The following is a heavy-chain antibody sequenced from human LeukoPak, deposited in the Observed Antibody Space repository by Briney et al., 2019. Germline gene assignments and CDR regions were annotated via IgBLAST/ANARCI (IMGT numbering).Heavy chain of an antibody. J-gene: IGHJ4*02. V-gene: IGHV3-64*02. CDR3: ARVGTVNFFDY. CDR1: GFTFNSYA. CDR2: ISTSGGNT. Sequence: GGSLRLSCAASGFTFNSYAMHWIRQAPGRGLEYVSAISTSGGNTYYADSVKDRFTISRDNSKNTLYLQMGSLRTEDMAVYYCARVGTVNFFDYWGQGTLVTVSS. D-gene: IGHD4-17*01.